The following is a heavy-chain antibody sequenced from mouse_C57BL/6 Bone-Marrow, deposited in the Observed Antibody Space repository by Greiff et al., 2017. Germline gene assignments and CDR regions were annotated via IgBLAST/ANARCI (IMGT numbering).Heavy chain of an antibody. J-gene: IGHJ2*01. CDR2: IDPENGDT. Sequence: EVQLVESGAELVRPGASVTLSCTASGFNIKDDYMHWVKQRPEQGLEWIGWIDPENGDTEYASKFQGKATITADTSSNTAYLQLSSLTSEDTAVYYCTTGDYDGGYWGQGTTLTVSS. CDR1: GFNIKDDY. D-gene: IGHD2-4*01. V-gene: IGHV14-4*01. CDR3: TTGDYDGGY.